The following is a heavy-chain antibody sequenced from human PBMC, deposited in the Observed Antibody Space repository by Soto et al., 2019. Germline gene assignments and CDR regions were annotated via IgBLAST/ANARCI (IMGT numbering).Heavy chain of an antibody. V-gene: IGHV3-9*01. Sequence: HPGGSLRLSCAASGFTFDDYAMHWVRQAPGKGLEWVSGISWNSGSIGYADSVKGRFTISRDNAKNSLYLQMNSLRAEDTALYYCAKDIRALDYYYYMDVWGKGTTVTVSS. CDR2: ISWNSGSI. CDR1: GFTFDDYA. CDR3: AKDIRALDYYYYMDV. J-gene: IGHJ6*03.